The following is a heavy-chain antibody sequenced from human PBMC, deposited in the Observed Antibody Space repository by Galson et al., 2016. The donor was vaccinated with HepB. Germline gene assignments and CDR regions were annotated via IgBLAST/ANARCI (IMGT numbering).Heavy chain of an antibody. CDR2: IFHSGNT. Sequence: TLSLTCTVSGGSVRSTEYFWSWIRQSPGKGLEWIGCIFHSGNTYYNPSLKSRVSISVDTSKRQFSLRLTSVTAADTAVYYCVRDPCTGGSCYGAFDIWGQGTMVTVSS. V-gene: IGHV4-30-4*01. CDR3: VRDPCTGGSCYGAFDI. CDR1: GGSVRSTEYF. J-gene: IGHJ3*02. D-gene: IGHD2-15*01.